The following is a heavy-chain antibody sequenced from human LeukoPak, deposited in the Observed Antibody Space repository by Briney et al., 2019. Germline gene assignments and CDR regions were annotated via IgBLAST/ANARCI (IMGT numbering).Heavy chain of an antibody. J-gene: IGHJ6*03. CDR3: ARGRHDITMIVVVMTSVSYYLDV. V-gene: IGHV4-34*01. D-gene: IGHD3-22*01. CDR2: INPIGST. Sequence: SETLSLTCAVYGGSFSGYHWTWIRQSPGKGLEWIGDINPIGSTYYNPSLKSRLTISVDTSKNQFSLNLRSVTAADTAVYYCARGRHDITMIVVVMTSVSYYLDVWGKGTTVTVS. CDR1: GGSFSGYH.